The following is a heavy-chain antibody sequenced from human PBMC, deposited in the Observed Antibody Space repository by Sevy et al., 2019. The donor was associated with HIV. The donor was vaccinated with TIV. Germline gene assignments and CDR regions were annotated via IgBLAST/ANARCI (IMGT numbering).Heavy chain of an antibody. J-gene: IGHJ4*02. D-gene: IGHD3-10*01. CDR2: ISSSSRYI. V-gene: IGHV3-21*01. CDR1: GFVFSSYT. CDR3: ARDMAYGSGSIVYDY. Sequence: GGSLRLSCAASGFVFSSYTMNWVRQSPGKGLEWVSSISSSSRYIFYADSVKGRFTISRDNARNPLYLQMNSLRAEDTAIYYCARDMAYGSGSIVYDYWGQGTLVTVSS.